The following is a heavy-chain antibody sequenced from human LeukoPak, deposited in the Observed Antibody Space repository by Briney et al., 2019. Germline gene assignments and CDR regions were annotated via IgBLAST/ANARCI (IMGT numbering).Heavy chain of an antibody. D-gene: IGHD4-17*01. CDR3: ARSTGTVTMPYYYGMDV. V-gene: IGHV4-59*01. J-gene: IGHJ6*02. CDR2: IYYSGST. CDR1: GGSISSYY. Sequence: SETLSLTCTVSGGSISSYYWSWIRQPPGMGLEWVGYIYYSGSTDYNHSLKSRVTISVDTSKNQFSLKLSSVTAADTAMYYCARSTGTVTMPYYYGMDVWGQGTTVTVSS.